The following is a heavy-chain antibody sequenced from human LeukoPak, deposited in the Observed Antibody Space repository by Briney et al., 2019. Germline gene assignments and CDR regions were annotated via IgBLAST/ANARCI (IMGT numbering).Heavy chain of an antibody. CDR2: ISAYNGNT. CDR3: ARDQGTYYYDSSGYSFDY. J-gene: IGHJ4*02. D-gene: IGHD3-22*01. V-gene: IGHV1-18*01. CDR1: GYTFTSYG. Sequence: ASVKVSCKASGYTFTSYGISWVRQAPGQGLECMGWISAYNGNTNYAQKLQGRVTMTTDTSTSTAYMELRSLRSDDTAVYYCARDQGTYYYDSSGYSFDYWGQGTLVTVSS.